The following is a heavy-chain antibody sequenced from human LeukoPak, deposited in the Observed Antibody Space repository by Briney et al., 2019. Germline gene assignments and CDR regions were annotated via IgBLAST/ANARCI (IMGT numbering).Heavy chain of an antibody. V-gene: IGHV3-23*01. CDR2: ISGSGGST. CDR3: AKGPAPSYYYYYMDV. CDR1: GFTFSNYA. Sequence: GGSLRLSCAASGFTFSNYAMSWVRQAPGKGLEWVSAISGSGGSTYYADSVKGRFTISRDNSKNTLYLQMNSMRAEDTAVYYCAKGPAPSYYYYYMDVWGKGTTVTVSS. J-gene: IGHJ6*03.